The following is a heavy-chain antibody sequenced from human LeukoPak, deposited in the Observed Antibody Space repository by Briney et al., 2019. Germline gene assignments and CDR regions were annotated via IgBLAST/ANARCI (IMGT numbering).Heavy chain of an antibody. J-gene: IGHJ4*02. CDR3: ARLDNSGYYFIDY. D-gene: IGHD3-22*01. Sequence: SETLSLTCSVSGGSISSSRVYWGWIRQPPGKGLEWIGIIFYSGRTFYNSSLSSRVTISVDNSKSQFSLRLSSVTAADTATYYCARLDNSGYYFIDYWGQGSLVIVSS. V-gene: IGHV4-39*01. CDR2: IFYSGRT. CDR1: GGSISSSRVY.